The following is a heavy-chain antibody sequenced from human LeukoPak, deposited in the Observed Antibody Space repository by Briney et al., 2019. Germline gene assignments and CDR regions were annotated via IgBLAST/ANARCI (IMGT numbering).Heavy chain of an antibody. CDR2: FYAGGST. D-gene: IGHD1-26*01. CDR1: GAFVSVNY. Sequence: PSETLSLTCSVSGAFVSVNYWSWIRQSAGKGLEWIVRFYAGGSTNYNPSLMGRVAVSVDESKNQFSLRLTSVTAADTAVYYCARSPVGKGDPFDLWGQRTMVTVSP. CDR3: ARSPVGKGDPFDL. J-gene: IGHJ3*01. V-gene: IGHV4-4*07.